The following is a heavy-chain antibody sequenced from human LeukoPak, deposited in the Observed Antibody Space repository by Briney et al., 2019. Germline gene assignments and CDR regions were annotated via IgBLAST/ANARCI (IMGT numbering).Heavy chain of an antibody. J-gene: IGHJ4*02. V-gene: IGHV4-34*01. CDR3: AKDLSIVGATYVGGFDY. Sequence: SETLSLTCAVYGGSFSDDYWSWIRQPPGKGLEWIGEINHSGSTNYNPSLKSRVTISLDTSKNQFSLKLSSVTAADTAVFYCAKDLSIVGATYVGGFDYWGQGTLVTVSS. CDR2: INHSGST. CDR1: GGSFSDDY. D-gene: IGHD1-26*01.